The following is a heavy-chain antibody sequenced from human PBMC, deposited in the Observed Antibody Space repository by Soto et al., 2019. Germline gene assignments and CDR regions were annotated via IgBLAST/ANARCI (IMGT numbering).Heavy chain of an antibody. CDR1: GGSVSSGSYY. CDR3: AREGGYSGYDFDY. CDR2: IYYSGST. J-gene: IGHJ4*02. V-gene: IGHV4-61*01. D-gene: IGHD5-12*01. Sequence: QVQLQESGPGLVKPSETLSLTCTVSGGSVSSGSYYWSWIRQPPGKGLEWIGYIYYSGSTNYNPSLKGRVTISVDPSKNQFSLKLSSVTAADTAVYYCAREGGYSGYDFDYWGQGTLVTVSS.